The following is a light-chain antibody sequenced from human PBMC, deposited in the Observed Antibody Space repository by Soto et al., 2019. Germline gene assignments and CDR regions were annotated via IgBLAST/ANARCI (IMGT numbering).Light chain of an antibody. J-gene: IGKJ5*01. CDR1: QSIGSN. CDR3: QQYNNWPIT. Sequence: EIVMTQSPATLSVSPGERATLSCRASQSIGSNLAWYQQKPGQSPRLLIYGASTRATGLPARFSGSGSGTEFTLTISSLQSEDCALYYCQQYNNWPITFGQGTRLEIK. CDR2: GAS. V-gene: IGKV3-15*01.